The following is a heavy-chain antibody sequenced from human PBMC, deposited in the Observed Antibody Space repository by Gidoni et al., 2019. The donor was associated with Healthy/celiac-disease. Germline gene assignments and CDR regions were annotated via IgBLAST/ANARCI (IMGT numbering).Heavy chain of an antibody. D-gene: IGHD3-10*01. V-gene: IGHV4-39*01. CDR3: ARRESFISSGFGELFGWFDP. J-gene: IGHJ5*02. Sequence: QLQLQESGPGLVKPSETLSLPCTVSGGSISSSSYYWGWIRQPPGKGLEWIGSIYYSGSTYYNPSLKSRVTISGDTSKNQFSLKLSSVTAADTAVYYCARRESFISSGFGELFGWFDPWGQGTLVTVSS. CDR1: GGSISSSSYY. CDR2: IYYSGST.